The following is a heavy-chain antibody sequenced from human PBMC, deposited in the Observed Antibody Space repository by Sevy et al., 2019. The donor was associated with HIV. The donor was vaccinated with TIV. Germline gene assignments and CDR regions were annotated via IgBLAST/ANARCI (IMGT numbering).Heavy chain of an antibody. J-gene: IGHJ4*02. CDR3: TRWKAAQSIFDY. CDR1: GFTFGDYC. Sequence: GGSLRLSCTASGFTFGDYCMSWVRQAPGKGLEWVAFLKSDVYGGTVDHAASVRGRFVISIHDSKTIAYLQMNDLKTEDTGVYYCTRWKAAQSIFDYWGQGALVTLSS. CDR2: LKSDVYGGTV. V-gene: IGHV3-49*04. D-gene: IGHD6-13*01.